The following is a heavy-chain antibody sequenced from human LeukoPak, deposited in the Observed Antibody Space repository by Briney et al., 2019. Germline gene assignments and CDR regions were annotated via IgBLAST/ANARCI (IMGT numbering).Heavy chain of an antibody. Sequence: PGRSLRLSCAASGFTFSYYAMHWVRQAPGKGLEWVAVISYDGSDQYYVDSVKGRFTISRDTSKNTLYLQMNSLRAEDTAVYYCARMDYGDYKNWFDPWGQGTLVTVSS. D-gene: IGHD4-17*01. V-gene: IGHV3-30*03. CDR1: GFTFSYYA. CDR2: ISYDGSDQ. CDR3: ARMDYGDYKNWFDP. J-gene: IGHJ5*02.